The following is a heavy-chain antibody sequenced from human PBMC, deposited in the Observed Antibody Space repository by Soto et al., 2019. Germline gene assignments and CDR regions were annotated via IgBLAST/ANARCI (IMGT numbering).Heavy chain of an antibody. CDR2: FIPMFNRP. CDR3: ARGQFHHVSNYYYAWDV. CDR1: GGTFSSYA. J-gene: IGHJ6*02. Sequence: QVQLVQSGAEVKKPGSSVKVSCKASGGTFSSYAISCVRQAPGQGLEWMGGFIPMFNRPHSARKFQGRVTITADESTSTAYMDLSSLRSEDTAVYYCARGQFHHVSNYYYAWDVWGQGTTVTVSS. V-gene: IGHV1-69*01.